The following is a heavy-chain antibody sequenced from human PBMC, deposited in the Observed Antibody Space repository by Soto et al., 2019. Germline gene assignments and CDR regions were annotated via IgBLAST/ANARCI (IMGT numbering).Heavy chain of an antibody. Sequence: GGSLRLSCAASGFTFSSYAMSWVRQAPGKGLEWVSAISGSGGSTYYADSVKGRFTISRDNSKNTLYLQMNSLRAEDTAVYYCAKDHGCSGGSCYGEFDYWGQGTLVTVSS. J-gene: IGHJ4*02. CDR2: ISGSGGST. CDR1: GFTFSSYA. CDR3: AKDHGCSGGSCYGEFDY. D-gene: IGHD2-15*01. V-gene: IGHV3-23*01.